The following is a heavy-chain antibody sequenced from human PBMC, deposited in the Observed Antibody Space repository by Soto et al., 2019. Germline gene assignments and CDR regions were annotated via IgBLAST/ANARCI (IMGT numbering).Heavy chain of an antibody. CDR2: IYYSGST. Sequence: SETLSLTCTVSGGSISSVDYYWSWIRQPPGKGLEWIGYIYYSGSTYYNPSLKSRVSISVDTSKNQFSLKLSSVTAADTAVYYCGRAPAAGFTYYYYGMDVWGQGTTVTVSS. V-gene: IGHV4-30-4*01. CDR1: GGSISSVDYY. D-gene: IGHD6-25*01. CDR3: GRAPAAGFTYYYYGMDV. J-gene: IGHJ6*02.